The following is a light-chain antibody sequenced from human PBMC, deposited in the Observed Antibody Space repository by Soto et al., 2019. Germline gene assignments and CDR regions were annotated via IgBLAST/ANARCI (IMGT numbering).Light chain of an antibody. CDR2: GAS. J-gene: IGKJ2*01. V-gene: IGKV3-15*01. CDR1: QSVSTN. Sequence: ETVMTQSPALLSVSPGERATLSCRASQSVSTNLAWYQQKPGQAPRLVIYGASTRATGISARFSASGSGTEFTLTISSLESEDFAVYYCQQYNNWPPYTFGQGTKLEIK. CDR3: QQYNNWPPYT.